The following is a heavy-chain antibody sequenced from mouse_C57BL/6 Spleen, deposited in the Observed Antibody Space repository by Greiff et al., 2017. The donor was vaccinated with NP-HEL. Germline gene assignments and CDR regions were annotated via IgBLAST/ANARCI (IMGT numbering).Heavy chain of an antibody. V-gene: IGHV14-1*01. J-gene: IGHJ4*01. Sequence: VQLQQSGAELVRPGASVKLSCTASGFNIKDYYMHWVKQRPEQGLEWIGRIDPEDGDTEYAPKFQGKATMTADTSSNTAYLQLSSLTSEDTAVYYCTLTTVVATRSYAMDYWGQGTSVTVSS. D-gene: IGHD1-1*01. CDR3: TLTTVVATRSYAMDY. CDR2: IDPEDGDT. CDR1: GFNIKDYY.